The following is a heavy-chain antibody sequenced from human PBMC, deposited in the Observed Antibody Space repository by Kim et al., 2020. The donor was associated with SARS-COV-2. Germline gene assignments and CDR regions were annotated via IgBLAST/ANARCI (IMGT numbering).Heavy chain of an antibody. Sequence: GGSLRLSCAASGFTFSSYWMSWVRQAPGKGLEWVANIKQDGSEKYYVDSVKGRFTISRDNAKNSLYLQMNSLRAEDTAVYYCARDLGPKYDYGDYHFDYWGQGTLVTVSS. CDR2: IKQDGSEK. J-gene: IGHJ4*02. CDR1: GFTFSSYW. CDR3: ARDLGPKYDYGDYHFDY. D-gene: IGHD4-17*01. V-gene: IGHV3-7*03.